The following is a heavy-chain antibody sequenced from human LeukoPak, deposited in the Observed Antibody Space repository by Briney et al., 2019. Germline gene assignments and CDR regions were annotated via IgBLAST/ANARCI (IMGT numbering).Heavy chain of an antibody. D-gene: IGHD3-22*01. J-gene: IGHJ4*02. CDR2: IKQDGSEK. Sequence: PGGSLRLSCAASGFTFSSYWMSWVRQAPGKGLEWVANIKQDGSEKYYVDSVKGRFTISRDNAKNSLYLQMNSLRAEDTAVYYCARDKSGDNEWAYYYDSSGYYSSHFDYWGQGTLVTVFS. CDR1: GFTFSSYW. V-gene: IGHV3-7*01. CDR3: ARDKSGDNEWAYYYDSSGYYSSHFDY.